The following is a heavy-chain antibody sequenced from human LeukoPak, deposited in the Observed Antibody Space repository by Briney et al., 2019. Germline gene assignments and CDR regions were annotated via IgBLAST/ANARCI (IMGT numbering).Heavy chain of an antibody. V-gene: IGHV1-69*04. CDR1: GGTFSSYA. CDR3: AGDDYYDSSGYYYLGAFDI. Sequence: ASVKVSCKASGGTFSSYAISWVRQAPGQGLEWMGRIIPIFGIANYAQKFQGRVTITADKSTSTASMELSSLRSEDTAVYYCAGDDYYDSSGYYYLGAFDIWGQGTMVTVSS. D-gene: IGHD3-22*01. J-gene: IGHJ3*02. CDR2: IIPIFGIA.